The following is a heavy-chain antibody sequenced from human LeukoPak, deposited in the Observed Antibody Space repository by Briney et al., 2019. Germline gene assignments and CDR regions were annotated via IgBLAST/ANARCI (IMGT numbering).Heavy chain of an antibody. D-gene: IGHD3-22*01. J-gene: IGHJ4*02. V-gene: IGHV3-30*02. Sequence: PGGSLRLSCAASGFTFSSYGMHWVRQAPGKGLEGVAFIRYDGSNKYYADSVKGRFTISRDNSKNTLYLQMNSLRAEDTAVYYCARDDYYDSSGYYSGFDYWGQGTLVTVSS. CDR2: IRYDGSNK. CDR1: GFTFSSYG. CDR3: ARDDYYDSSGYYSGFDY.